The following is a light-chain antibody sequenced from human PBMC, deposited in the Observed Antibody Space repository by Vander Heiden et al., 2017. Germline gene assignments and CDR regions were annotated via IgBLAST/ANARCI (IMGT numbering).Light chain of an antibody. CDR3: CSYAGSYSVV. CDR2: DVS. Sequence: QSALTPPRSVSGSPGQSVTISCTGTSSDVGGYNYVSGYQQHPGKAPKLMIYDVSKRPSGVPDRFSGSKSGNTASLTISGLQADDEADYYCCSYAGSYSVVFGGGTQLTVL. V-gene: IGLV2-11*01. J-gene: IGLJ2*01. CDR1: SSDVGGYNY.